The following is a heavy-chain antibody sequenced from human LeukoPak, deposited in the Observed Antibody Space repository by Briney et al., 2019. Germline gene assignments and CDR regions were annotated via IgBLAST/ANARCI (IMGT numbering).Heavy chain of an antibody. CDR1: GGSISTYY. J-gene: IGHJ4*02. V-gene: IGHV4-4*07. Sequence: SETLSLTCTVSGGSISTYYWSWIRQPAGRGLEWIGRFYIGGSTNYNPSLKSRVTISVDTSKNQFSLKLTSVTAADTAVYYCARERGYCSSTRCYPRDFDYWGQGTLVTVSS. CDR2: FYIGGST. CDR3: ARERGYCSSTRCYPRDFDY. D-gene: IGHD2-2*01.